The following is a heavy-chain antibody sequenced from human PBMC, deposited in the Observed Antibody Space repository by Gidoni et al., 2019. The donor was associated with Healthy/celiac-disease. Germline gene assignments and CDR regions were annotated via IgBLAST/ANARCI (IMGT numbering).Heavy chain of an antibody. V-gene: IGHV4-39*01. J-gene: IGHJ4*02. CDR3: ARHPRALSPTEVTRGYYFDY. D-gene: IGHD2-21*02. Sequence: QLQLQESGPGLVKPSETLSLTCTVSAGSISSSSYSWGWIRQPPGTGLEWIGSIYYSGSTYYNPSLKSRVTISVDTSKNQFSLKLSSVTAADTAVYYCARHPRALSPTEVTRGYYFDYWGQGTLVTVSS. CDR1: AGSISSSSYS. CDR2: IYYSGST.